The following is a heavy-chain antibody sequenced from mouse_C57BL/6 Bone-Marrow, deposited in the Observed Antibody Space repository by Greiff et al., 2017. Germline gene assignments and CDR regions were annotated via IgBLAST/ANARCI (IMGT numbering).Heavy chain of an antibody. V-gene: IGHV5-6*01. CDR3: ARSAGGNYAWFAY. Sequence: EVQVVESGGDLVKPGGSLKLSCAASGFTFSSYGMSWVRQTPDKRLEWVATISSGGSYTYYPDSVKGRFTISRDNVKNTLYLQMSSLKSEDTAMYYCARSAGGNYAWFAYWGQGTLVTVSA. J-gene: IGHJ3*01. CDR2: ISSGGSYT. CDR1: GFTFSSYG. D-gene: IGHD2-1*01.